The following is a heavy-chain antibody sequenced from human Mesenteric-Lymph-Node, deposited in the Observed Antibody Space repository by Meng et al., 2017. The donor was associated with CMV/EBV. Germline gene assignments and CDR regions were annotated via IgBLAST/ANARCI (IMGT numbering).Heavy chain of an antibody. V-gene: IGHV3-30*03. D-gene: IGHD3-10*01. J-gene: IGHJ6*02. CDR3: ARDSGSGNYYYYGMDV. CDR2: ISYDGNSK. CDR1: GFTFTSYS. Sequence: GGSLRLSCVVSGFTFTSYSMNWVRQAPGKGLEWVASISYDGNSKNYTDSLKGQFTISRDKTKKTLYLEMRNLRVEDTAAYYCARDSGSGNYYYYGMDVWGQGTTVTVSS.